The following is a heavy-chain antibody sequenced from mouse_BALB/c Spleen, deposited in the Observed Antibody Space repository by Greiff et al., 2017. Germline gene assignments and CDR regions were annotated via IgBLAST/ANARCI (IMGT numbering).Heavy chain of an antibody. CDR3: AREGNDGYYDAMDY. D-gene: IGHD2-3*01. V-gene: IGHV1-69*01. CDR2: IDTSDSYT. CDR1: GYTFTDYW. J-gene: IGHJ4*01. Sequence: QVQLQQPGAELVMPGASVKMSCKASGYTFTDYWMHWVKQRPGQGLEWIGAIDTSDSYTSYNQKFKGKATLTVDESSSTAYMQLSSLTSEDSAVYYCAREGNDGYYDAMDYWGQGTSVTVSS.